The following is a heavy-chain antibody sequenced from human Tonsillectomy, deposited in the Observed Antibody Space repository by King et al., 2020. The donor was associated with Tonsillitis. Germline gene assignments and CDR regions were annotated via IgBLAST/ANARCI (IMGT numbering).Heavy chain of an antibody. Sequence: VQLVESGGGLVQPGGSLRLSCAASGFTFSSFAMSCVRQAPGKGLECVAAISASGGSTYYADSVQGRFTISRDNSKNTLVLQMNSLRAEDTAVYYCAKDLNSRIAVADNFDYWGQGTLVTVSS. V-gene: IGHV3-23*04. D-gene: IGHD6-19*01. CDR1: GFTFSSFA. J-gene: IGHJ4*02. CDR2: ISASGGST. CDR3: AKDLNSRIAVADNFDY.